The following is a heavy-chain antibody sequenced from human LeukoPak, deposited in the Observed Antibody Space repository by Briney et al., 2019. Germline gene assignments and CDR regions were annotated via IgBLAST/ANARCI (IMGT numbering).Heavy chain of an antibody. V-gene: IGHV1-18*01. CDR1: GYTFTSYG. Sequence: GASVKVSCKASGYTFTSYGISWVRQAPGQGLEWMGWISAYNGNTNYAQKLQGRVTMTTDTSTSTAYMELRSLRSDDTAVYYCARFSYRYYYGSGSYYPNDYWGQGTLVTVSS. CDR2: ISAYNGNT. D-gene: IGHD3-10*01. CDR3: ARFSYRYYYGSGSYYPNDY. J-gene: IGHJ4*02.